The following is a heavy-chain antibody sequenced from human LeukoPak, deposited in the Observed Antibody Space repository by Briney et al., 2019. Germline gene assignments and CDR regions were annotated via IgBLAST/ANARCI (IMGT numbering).Heavy chain of an antibody. CDR1: GFIVSSKY. J-gene: IGHJ3*02. V-gene: IGHV3-66*01. CDR3: ARGVDAFDM. Sequence: GGSLRLSCAASGFIVSSKYMSWVRQAPGKGLEWVSVIYSGGHTYYADSVKGRFTISRDNSKNTLYLQMNSLRGDDTAVYYCARGVDAFDMWGQGTMVTVSS. D-gene: IGHD3-16*01. CDR2: IYSGGHT.